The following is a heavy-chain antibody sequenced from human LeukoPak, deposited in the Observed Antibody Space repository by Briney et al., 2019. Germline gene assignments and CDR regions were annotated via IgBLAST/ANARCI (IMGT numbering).Heavy chain of an antibody. Sequence: GGSLRLSCAASGFTFSSYSMNWVRQAPGKGLEWVSYISSSSSTIYYADSVKGRFTISRDNAKNSLYLQMNSLRAEDTAVYYCARDSLRVNGIAAEDSDYWGQGTLVTVSS. D-gene: IGHD6-13*01. CDR3: ARDSLRVNGIAAEDSDY. CDR2: ISSSSSTI. CDR1: GFTFSSYS. V-gene: IGHV3-48*04. J-gene: IGHJ4*02.